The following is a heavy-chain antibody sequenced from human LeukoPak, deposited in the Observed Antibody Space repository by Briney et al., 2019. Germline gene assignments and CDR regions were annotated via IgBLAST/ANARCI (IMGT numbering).Heavy chain of an antibody. D-gene: IGHD3-22*01. CDR2: ISGSGGST. CDR1: GFTFSSYA. J-gene: IGHJ4*02. Sequence: PGGSLRLSCAASGFTFSSYAMSWVRQAPGKGPEWVSAISGSGGSTYYADSVKGRFTISRDNSKNTLYLQMNSLRAEDTAVYYCAKDLLEYYYDSSGPSYWGQGTLVTVSS. CDR3: AKDLLEYYYDSSGPSY. V-gene: IGHV3-23*01.